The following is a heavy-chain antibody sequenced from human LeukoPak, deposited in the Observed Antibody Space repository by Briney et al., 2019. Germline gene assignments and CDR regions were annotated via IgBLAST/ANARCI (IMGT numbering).Heavy chain of an antibody. V-gene: IGHV1-2*02. J-gene: IGHJ3*02. D-gene: IGHD2-21*02. Sequence: GGPVKVSCKASGYTFTVYYMHWVRQAPGQGLEWMGWVNPNSGGTNYAQKFQGRVTMTRVTSISTAYMELSRLRSDDTAVYYCARAYCGGDCYRPDAFDIWGQGTMVTVSS. CDR3: ARAYCGGDCYRPDAFDI. CDR1: GYTFTVYY. CDR2: VNPNSGGT.